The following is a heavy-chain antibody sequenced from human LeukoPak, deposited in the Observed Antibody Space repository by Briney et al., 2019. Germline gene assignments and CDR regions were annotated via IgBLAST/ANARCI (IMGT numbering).Heavy chain of an antibody. CDR3: ARGRNPYYDYVWGSSTYYFDY. CDR1: GGSISSGSYH. J-gene: IGHJ4*02. D-gene: IGHD3-16*01. V-gene: IGHV4-61*02. Sequence: PSETLSLTCTVSGGSISSGSYHWSWIRQPAGKGLEWIGRIYTSGSTNYNPSLKSRVTISVDTSKNQFSLKLSSVTAADTAVYYCARGRNPYYDYVWGSSTYYFDYWGQGTLVTVSS. CDR2: IYTSGST.